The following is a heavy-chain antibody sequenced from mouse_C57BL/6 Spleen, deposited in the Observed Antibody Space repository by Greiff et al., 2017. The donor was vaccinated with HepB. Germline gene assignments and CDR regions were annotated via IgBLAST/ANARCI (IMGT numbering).Heavy chain of an antibody. CDR2: ISDGGSYT. CDR3: AREAHYYGRPYFDY. V-gene: IGHV5-4*01. Sequence: EVMLVESGGGLVKPGGSLKLSCAASGFTFSSYAMSWVRQTPEKRLEWVATISDGGSYTYYPDNVKGRFTISRDNAKNNLYLQMSHLKSEDTAMYYCAREAHYYGRPYFDYWGQGTTLTVSS. CDR1: GFTFSSYA. D-gene: IGHD1-1*01. J-gene: IGHJ2*01.